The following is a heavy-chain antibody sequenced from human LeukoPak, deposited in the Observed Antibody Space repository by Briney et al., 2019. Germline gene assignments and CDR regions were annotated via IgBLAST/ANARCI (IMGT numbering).Heavy chain of an antibody. CDR2: ISSSSSYT. J-gene: IGHJ4*02. V-gene: IGHV3-21*01. CDR3: ATLMTTVTTSGALRFDY. Sequence: GGSLRLSCAASGFTFSSYSMNWVRQAPGKGLEWVSSISSSSSYTYYADSVKGRFTISRDNAKNSLYLQMNSLRAEDTAVYYCATLMTTVTTSGALRFDYWGQGTLVTVSS. D-gene: IGHD4-17*01. CDR1: GFTFSSYS.